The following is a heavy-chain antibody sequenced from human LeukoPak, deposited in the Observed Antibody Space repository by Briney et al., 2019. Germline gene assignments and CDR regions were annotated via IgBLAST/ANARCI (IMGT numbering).Heavy chain of an antibody. CDR1: GFTFSSYE. V-gene: IGHV3-48*03. CDR3: ARDRRGSGSYYSVDAFDI. Sequence: GSLRLSCAASGFTFSSYEMNWVRQAPGKGLEWVSYISSSGSTIYYADSVKGRSTISRDNAKNSLYLQMNSLRAEDTAVYYCARDRRGSGSYYSVDAFDIWGQGTMVTVSS. J-gene: IGHJ3*02. D-gene: IGHD3-10*01. CDR2: ISSSGSTI.